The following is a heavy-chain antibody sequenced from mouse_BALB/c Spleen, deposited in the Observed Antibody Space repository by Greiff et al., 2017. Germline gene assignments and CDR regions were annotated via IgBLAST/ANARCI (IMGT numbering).Heavy chain of an antibody. J-gene: IGHJ3*01. CDR2: ISSGGST. CDR1: GFTFSSYA. V-gene: IGHV5-6-5*01. CDR3: ARGDYYGSSYDWFAY. D-gene: IGHD1-1*01. Sequence: EVKLVESGGGLVKPGGSLKLSCAASGFTFSSYAMSWVRQTPEKRLEWVASISSGGSTYYPDSVKGRFTISRDNARNILYLQMSSLRSEDTAMYYCARGDYYGSSYDWFAYWGQGTLVTVSA.